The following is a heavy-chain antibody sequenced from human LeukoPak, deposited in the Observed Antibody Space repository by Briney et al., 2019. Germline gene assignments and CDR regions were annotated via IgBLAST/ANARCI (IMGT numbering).Heavy chain of an antibody. CDR1: GYTFTGYY. J-gene: IGHJ4*02. V-gene: IGHV1-2*06. CDR2: INPNSGGT. Sequence: ASVKVSCKGSGYTFTGYYMHWVRQAPGQGLEWMGRINPNSGGTNYAQKFQGRVTMTRDTSISTAYMKLSRLRSDDTAVYYCARDVTVYYDSSGSSIDYWGQGTLVTVSS. D-gene: IGHD3-22*01. CDR3: ARDVTVYYDSSGSSIDY.